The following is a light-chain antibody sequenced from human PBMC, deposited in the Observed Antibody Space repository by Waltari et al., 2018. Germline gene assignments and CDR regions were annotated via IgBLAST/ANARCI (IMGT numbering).Light chain of an antibody. CDR1: QSVSGS. CDR2: DSS. CDR3: QHRTNWVPGMYT. J-gene: IGKJ2*01. V-gene: IGKV3-11*01. Sequence: EIVLTQSPATLSLSPGESATLSCRASQSVSGSLAWYPQKPGQPPRLLIYDSSNTATGIPARFSGSGSGTDFTLTISSLTPEDFAVYFCQHRTNWVPGMYTFGQGTKLEIK.